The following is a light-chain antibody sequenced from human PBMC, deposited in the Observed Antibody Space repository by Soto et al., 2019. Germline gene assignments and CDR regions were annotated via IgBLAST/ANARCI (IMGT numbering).Light chain of an antibody. CDR1: QSVSSSY. CDR2: GAS. Sequence: EIVLTQSPGTLSLSPGERATLSCRASQSVSSSYLAWYQQKPGQAPRLLIYGASSRATGIPDRFSVSGSGTDFTLTISRLEPEDFAVYYCQHYGTSALFGPGTKVVIK. V-gene: IGKV3-20*01. J-gene: IGKJ3*01. CDR3: QHYGTSAL.